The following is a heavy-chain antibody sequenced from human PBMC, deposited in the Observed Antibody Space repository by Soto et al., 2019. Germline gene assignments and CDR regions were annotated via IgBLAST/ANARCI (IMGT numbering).Heavy chain of an antibody. CDR1: GDSVSSNSAA. V-gene: IGHV6-1*01. Sequence: SQTLSLTCAVSGDSVSSNSAAWNWIRQSPSRGLEWLGRTYYRSKWYNDYAVSVKSRITINPDTSKNQFSLQLNPVTPEDTAVYYCARDPSYYDFWSGYMGLGYYYYGMDVWGQGTTVTVSS. CDR3: ARDPSYYDFWSGYMGLGYYYYGMDV. J-gene: IGHJ6*02. D-gene: IGHD3-3*01. CDR2: TYYRSKWYN.